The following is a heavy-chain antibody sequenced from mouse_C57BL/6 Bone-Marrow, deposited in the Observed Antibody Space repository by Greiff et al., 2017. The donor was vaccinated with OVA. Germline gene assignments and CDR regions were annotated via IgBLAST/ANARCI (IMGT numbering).Heavy chain of an antibody. D-gene: IGHD1-1*01. CDR3: TTLLLRYYWYFDV. Sequence: VQLQQSGAELVRPGASVKLSCTASGFNIKDYYMHWVKQRPEQGLEWIGWIVPENGDTEYASKFQGKATITADTSSNTAYLQLSSLTSEDTAVYYCTTLLLRYYWYFDVWGTGTTVTVSS. CDR1: GFNIKDYY. V-gene: IGHV14-4*01. CDR2: IVPENGDT. J-gene: IGHJ1*03.